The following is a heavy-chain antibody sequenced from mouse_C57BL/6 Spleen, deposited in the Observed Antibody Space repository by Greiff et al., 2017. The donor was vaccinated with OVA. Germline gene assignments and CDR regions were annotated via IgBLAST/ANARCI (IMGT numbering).Heavy chain of an antibody. CDR1: GYSFTGYF. D-gene: IGHD2-5*01. Sequence: EVQLKESGPELVKPGDSVKISCKASGYSFTGYFMNWVMQSHGKSLEWIGRINPYNGDTFYNQKFKGKATLTVDKSSSTAHMELRSLTSEDSAVYYCARSSNYDYFDYWGQGTTLTVSS. J-gene: IGHJ2*01. V-gene: IGHV1-20*01. CDR2: INPYNGDT. CDR3: ARSSNYDYFDY.